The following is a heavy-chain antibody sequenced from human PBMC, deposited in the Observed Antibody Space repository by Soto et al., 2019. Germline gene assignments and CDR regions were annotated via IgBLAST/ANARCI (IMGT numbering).Heavy chain of an antibody. CDR3: GRGRDGYNYI. D-gene: IGHD5-12*01. Sequence: SETLSLTCTVSGGSISSYYWSWIRQPPGKGLEWIGYIYYSGSTNYNPSLKSRVTISVDTSKNQFSLKLSSVSAADTAVYYCGRGRDGYNYIWGQGTVVTVSS. V-gene: IGHV4-59*01. CDR1: GGSISSYY. CDR2: IYYSGST. J-gene: IGHJ4*02.